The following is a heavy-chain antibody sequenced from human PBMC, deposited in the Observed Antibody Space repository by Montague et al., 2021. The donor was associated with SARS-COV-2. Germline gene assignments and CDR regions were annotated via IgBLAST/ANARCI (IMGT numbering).Heavy chain of an antibody. J-gene: IGHJ4*02. D-gene: IGHD3-22*01. CDR2: LYYSGST. Sequence: SETLSLTCTVSGASISSSSYYWGWIRRPPGKGLEWIGSLYYSGSTYYNPSLKSRVTISVDTSKNQFSLKLSSVTAADTAVYYCAREGGWLARGIYYFDYWGQGSLVTVSS. CDR1: GASISSSSYY. CDR3: AREGGWLARGIYYFDY. V-gene: IGHV4-39*07.